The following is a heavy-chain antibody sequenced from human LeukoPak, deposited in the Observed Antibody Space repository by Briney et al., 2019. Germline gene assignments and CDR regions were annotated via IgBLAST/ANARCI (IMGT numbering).Heavy chain of an antibody. Sequence: SETLSLTYTVSGGSISSYYWSWIRQPPGKGLEWIGYIYYSGSTNYNPSLKSRVTISVDTSKNQFSLKLSSVTAADTAVYYCARDLSPNWYFDLWGRGTLVTVSS. J-gene: IGHJ2*01. CDR3: ARDLSPNWYFDL. CDR2: IYYSGST. V-gene: IGHV4-59*01. CDR1: GGSISSYY.